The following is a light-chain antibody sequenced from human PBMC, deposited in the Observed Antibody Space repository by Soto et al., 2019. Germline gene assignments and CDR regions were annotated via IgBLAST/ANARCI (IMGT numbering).Light chain of an antibody. CDR1: QTVRNNY. V-gene: IGKV3-20*01. CDR3: QHYGSSWT. Sequence: EIVFTQSPVTLSLSPGERATLSCRASQTVRNNYLAWYQQKPGQPPRLLIYGASSRATGIPDRFSGSGSGTDFTLTISRLEPEDFAVYYCQHYGSSWTFGQGTKVDI. CDR2: GAS. J-gene: IGKJ1*01.